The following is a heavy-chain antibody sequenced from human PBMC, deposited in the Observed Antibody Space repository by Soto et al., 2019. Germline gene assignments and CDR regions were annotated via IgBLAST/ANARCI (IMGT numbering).Heavy chain of an antibody. CDR2: ISSSSSTI. V-gene: IGHV3-48*01. Sequence: EVQLVESGGGLVQPGGSLRLSCAASGFTFSSYSMNWVRQAPGKGLEWVSYISSSSSTIYYADSVKGRFTISRDNAKNPLYLQMNSLRAEDTAVYYCAGGDDYGDYRSYGMDVWGQGTTVTVSS. CDR3: AGGDDYGDYRSYGMDV. J-gene: IGHJ6*02. CDR1: GFTFSSYS. D-gene: IGHD4-17*01.